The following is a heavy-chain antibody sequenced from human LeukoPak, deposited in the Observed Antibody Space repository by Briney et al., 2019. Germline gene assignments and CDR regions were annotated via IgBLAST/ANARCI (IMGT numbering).Heavy chain of an antibody. V-gene: IGHV1-18*01. J-gene: IGHJ3*02. CDR1: GYTFTSYG. CDR3: AWGRYCSSTSCYMGAFDI. Sequence: ASVKVSCKASGYTFTSYGISWVRQAPGQGLEWMGWISAYNGNTNYAQKLQGRVTMTTDTSTSTAYMELRSLRSDDTAVYYCAWGRYCSSTSCYMGAFDIWGQGTMVTVSS. CDR2: ISAYNGNT. D-gene: IGHD2-2*02.